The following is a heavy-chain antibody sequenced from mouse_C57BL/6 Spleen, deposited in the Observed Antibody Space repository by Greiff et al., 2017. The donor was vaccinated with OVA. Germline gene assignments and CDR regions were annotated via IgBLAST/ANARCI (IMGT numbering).Heavy chain of an antibody. CDR1: GYTFTSYT. CDR2: INPSSGYT. CDR3: ARELLYFDV. J-gene: IGHJ1*03. D-gene: IGHD1-1*01. Sequence: VQLQQSGAELARPGASVKMSCKASGYTFTSYTMHWVKQRPGQGLEWIGYINPSSGYTKYNQKFQDKATLTADKSSSTAYMQLSSLTSEDSAVYYCARELLYFDVWGTGTTVTVSS. V-gene: IGHV1-4*01.